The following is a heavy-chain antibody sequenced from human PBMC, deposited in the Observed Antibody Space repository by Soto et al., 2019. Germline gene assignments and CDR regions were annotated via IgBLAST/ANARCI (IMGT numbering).Heavy chain of an antibody. CDR2: ILSDVEQ. J-gene: IGHJ4*02. Sequence: QVTLKESGPVLVQATETLTLTCNVSGFSLTNVQKGVAWIRQPPGKALEWLAHILSDVEQSYTPSLKKRLTIPQDTSKRQVVLVMTNVEPVDTATYYCARISGRFGASHFDFWGQGSSVIVSS. D-gene: IGHD3-10*01. CDR3: ARISGRFGASHFDF. CDR1: GFSLTNVQKG. V-gene: IGHV2-26*01.